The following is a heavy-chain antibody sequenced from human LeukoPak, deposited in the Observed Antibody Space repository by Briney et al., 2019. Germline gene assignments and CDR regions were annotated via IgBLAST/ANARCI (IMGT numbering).Heavy chain of an antibody. CDR2: IYYSGST. Sequence: SETLSLASTVSGGSISSYYWSWIRQPPGKGLEWIGYIYYSGSTNYNPSLKSRVTISVDTSKNQFSLKLSSVTAADTAVYYCARVTAARLFNWFDPWGQGTLVTVSS. V-gene: IGHV4-59*01. CDR1: GGSISSYY. CDR3: ARVTAARLFNWFDP. D-gene: IGHD6-6*01. J-gene: IGHJ5*02.